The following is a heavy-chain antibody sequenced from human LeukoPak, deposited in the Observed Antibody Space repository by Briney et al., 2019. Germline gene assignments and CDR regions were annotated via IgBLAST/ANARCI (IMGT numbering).Heavy chain of an antibody. V-gene: IGHV1-2*02. CDR2: INPNSGGT. J-gene: IGHJ4*02. CDR3: ARVYDSSGYYYHTFDY. D-gene: IGHD3-22*01. CDR1: GFTFTTDD. Sequence: ASLKVSCKASGFTFTTDDIIWVRQATGQGLECMGWINPNSGGTNYAQKFQGRVTMTRDTSISTAYMELSRLRSDDTAVYYCARVYDSSGYYYHTFDYWGQGTLVTVSS.